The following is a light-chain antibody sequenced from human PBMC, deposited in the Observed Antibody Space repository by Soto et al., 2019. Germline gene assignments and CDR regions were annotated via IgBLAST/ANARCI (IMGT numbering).Light chain of an antibody. CDR1: QSVSSY. CDR3: QQRSDWPLT. CDR2: DAS. Sequence: EIVLTQSPTTLSLSPGERATLSCRASQSVSSYFAWYQQKPGQAPRLLIYDASTRAAGIPARFSGSGSGTDVTLTIISLEPEDFAVYYCQQRSDWPLTFGGGTKVEIK. V-gene: IGKV3-11*01. J-gene: IGKJ4*01.